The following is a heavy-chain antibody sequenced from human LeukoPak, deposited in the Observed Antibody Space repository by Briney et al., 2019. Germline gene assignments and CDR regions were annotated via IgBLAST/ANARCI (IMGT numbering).Heavy chain of an antibody. CDR2: RYETGST. CDR1: GDSINKSAFY. V-gene: IGHV4-39*01. D-gene: IGHD3-22*01. CDR3: ARHYGLNYYDSTALEY. Sequence: SETLSLTCSIFGDSINKSAFYWGWIRQSPGKGLEWIGSRYETGSTFQNPSLKSRVTISVDTSKNQFFLNLTSAIAADTAVYFCARHYGLNYYDSTALEYWGQGILVTVSS. J-gene: IGHJ4*02.